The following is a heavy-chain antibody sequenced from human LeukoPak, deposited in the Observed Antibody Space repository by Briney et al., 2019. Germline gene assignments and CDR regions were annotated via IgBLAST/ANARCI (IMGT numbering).Heavy chain of an antibody. V-gene: IGHV3-21*01. J-gene: IGHJ4*02. CDR2: ISGSSSYI. Sequence: SAGSLRLSCAASGFTFSSYSMNWVRQAPGKGLEWVSSISGSSSYIYYADSVKGRFTISRDNAKNSLYLQMNSLRAEDTVVYYCARSVMSSWDQPLTNFAYWGQGTLVTVSS. CDR1: GFTFSSYS. D-gene: IGHD2-2*01. CDR3: ARSVMSSWDQPLTNFAY.